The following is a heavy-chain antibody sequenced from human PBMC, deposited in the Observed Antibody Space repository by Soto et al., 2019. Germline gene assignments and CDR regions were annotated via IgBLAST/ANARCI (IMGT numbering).Heavy chain of an antibody. D-gene: IGHD6-13*01. CDR1: GFTFSSYA. CDR3: ARRGPGTYFDY. V-gene: IGHV3-23*01. Sequence: EVQLLDSGGGLVQPGGSLRLSCAASGFTFSSYAMNWVRQAPGKGLEWVSVISGSGGSTYYADSVKGRFTISRDNSKNTLYLPMNSLSAEDTAVYYCARRGPGTYFDYWGQGSLVTVSS. CDR2: ISGSGGST. J-gene: IGHJ4*02.